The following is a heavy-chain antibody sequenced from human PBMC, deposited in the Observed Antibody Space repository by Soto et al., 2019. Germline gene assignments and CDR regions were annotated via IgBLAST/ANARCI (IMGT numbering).Heavy chain of an antibody. Sequence: GALVKVYGKASGYNCTNFGIRWVRQATGQGLEWMGWINPNSGGTNYAQKFQGWVTMTRDTSISTAYMELSRLRSDDTAVYYCARDQSMDCSGGRCNPGYFDYRGQRTLVTVSS. CDR1: GYNCTNFG. J-gene: IGHJ4*02. CDR2: INPNSGGT. D-gene: IGHD2-15*01. CDR3: ARDQSMDCSGGRCNPGYFDY. V-gene: IGHV1-2*04.